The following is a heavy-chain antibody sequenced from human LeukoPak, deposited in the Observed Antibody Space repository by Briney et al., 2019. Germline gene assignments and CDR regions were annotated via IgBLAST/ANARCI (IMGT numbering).Heavy chain of an antibody. V-gene: IGHV3-15*01. D-gene: IGHD3-3*01. Sequence: GGSLRLSFAASGFTFINAWMSWVRQAPGEGLEGVGRIKSKTDGGKTDYAAPVKGRFTISRDDSKNTLYLQMNSLKTEDTAVYYCTTEKGLTIFGVVDYWGQGTRVTVAS. CDR2: IKSKTDGGKT. CDR1: GFTFINAW. J-gene: IGHJ4*02. CDR3: TTEKGLTIFGVVDY.